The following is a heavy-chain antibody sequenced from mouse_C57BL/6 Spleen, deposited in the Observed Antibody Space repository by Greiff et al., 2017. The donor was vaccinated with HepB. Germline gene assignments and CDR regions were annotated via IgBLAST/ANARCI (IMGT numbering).Heavy chain of an antibody. CDR1: GYAFSSYW. CDR3: ARWTTVVPFDY. CDR2: IYPGDGDT. V-gene: IGHV1-80*01. Sequence: QVQLQQSGAELVKPGASVKISCKASGYAFSSYWMNWVKQRPGKGLEWIGQIYPGDGDTNYNGKFKGKATLTADKSSSTAYMQLSSLTSEDSAVYFCARWTTVVPFDYWGQGTTLTVSS. D-gene: IGHD1-1*01. J-gene: IGHJ2*01.